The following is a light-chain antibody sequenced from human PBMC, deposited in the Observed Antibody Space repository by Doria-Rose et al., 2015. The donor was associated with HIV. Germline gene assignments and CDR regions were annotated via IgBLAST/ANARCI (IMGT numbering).Light chain of an antibody. V-gene: IGKV2-29*01. CDR3: MHGVHLQFT. Sequence: SISCKSSQSLLNSDGNTYLYWYLQKPGQSPQPLIYEVSSRFSGVPDRFSGSGSGTGFTLKISRVEAEDVGVYYCMHGVHLQFTFGPGTKVDIK. J-gene: IGKJ3*01. CDR1: QSLLNSDGNTY. CDR2: EVS.